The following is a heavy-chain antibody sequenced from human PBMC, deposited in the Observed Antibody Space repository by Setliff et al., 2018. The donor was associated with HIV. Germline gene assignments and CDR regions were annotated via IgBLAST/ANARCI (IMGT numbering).Heavy chain of an antibody. J-gene: IGHJ3*01. CDR1: GVSISNSLW. V-gene: IGHV4-61*09. CDR2: IYTSGST. D-gene: IGHD3-3*01. CDR3: ARPLSTSYNFWGDAFAV. Sequence: SETLSLTCTVSGVSISNSLWWTWIRQPAGKGLEWIGHIYTSGSTNYNPSLKSRVTISVDTSKNQFSLKLTSVTAADTAVYYCARPLSTSYNFWGDAFAVWGQGTVVTVSS.